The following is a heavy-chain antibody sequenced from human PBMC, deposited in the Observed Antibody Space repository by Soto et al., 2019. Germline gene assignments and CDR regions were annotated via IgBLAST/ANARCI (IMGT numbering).Heavy chain of an antibody. Sequence: SETLSLTCAVSGGSISSGGYSWSWIRQPPGKGLEWIGYIYHSGSTYYNPSLKSRVTISVDRSKNQFSLKLSSATAADTAVYYCAKDRYESHHSAAGTHSDYWGQGTLVTVSS. J-gene: IGHJ4*02. CDR2: IYHSGST. V-gene: IGHV4-30-2*01. CDR3: AKDRYESHHSAAGTHSDY. D-gene: IGHD6-13*01. CDR1: GGSISSGGYS.